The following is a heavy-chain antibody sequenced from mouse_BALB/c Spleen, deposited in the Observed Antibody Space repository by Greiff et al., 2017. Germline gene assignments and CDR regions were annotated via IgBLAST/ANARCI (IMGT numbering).Heavy chain of an antibody. V-gene: IGHV2-2*02. CDR3: ASRYGYDRYYYAMDY. CDR2: IWSGGST. Sequence: VHLVESGPGLVQPSQSLSITCTVSGFSLTSYGVHWVRQSPGKGLEWLGVIWSGGSTDYNAAFISRLSISKDNSKSQVFFKMNSLQANDTAIYYCASRYGYDRYYYAMDYWGQGTSVTVSS. D-gene: IGHD2-2*01. CDR1: GFSLTSYG. J-gene: IGHJ4*01.